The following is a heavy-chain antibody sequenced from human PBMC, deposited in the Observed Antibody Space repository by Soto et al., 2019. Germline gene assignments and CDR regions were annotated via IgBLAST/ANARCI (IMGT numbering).Heavy chain of an antibody. J-gene: IGHJ4*02. CDR1: GSSITNSFY. Sequence: NPSETLSLTCRVSGSSITNSFYWGWIRQSPEKGLEWIGSISHTGRTSYNPSLKSRVSISVDTSKNQFSLTLTSVTAADTAVYYCARDPANLALAVAYFDYWGQGTLVTVSS. CDR2: ISHTGRT. V-gene: IGHV4-38-2*02. CDR3: ARDPANLALAVAYFDY. D-gene: IGHD2-15*01.